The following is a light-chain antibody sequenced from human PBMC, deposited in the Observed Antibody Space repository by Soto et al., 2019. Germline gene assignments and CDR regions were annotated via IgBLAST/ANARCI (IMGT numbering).Light chain of an antibody. CDR3: LQDHDYQWT. J-gene: IGKJ2*02. CDR2: AAS. V-gene: IGKV1-6*01. Sequence: ALQVTQSPSSLSVSVGDRVTITCRATQGCRSDLGWYQQKPGKAPKLLIYAASDLQHEVPSRFSGSGSGPDFPLTISSLQAEDFATYYCLQDHDYQWTFGQGTKLEIK. CDR1: QGCRSD.